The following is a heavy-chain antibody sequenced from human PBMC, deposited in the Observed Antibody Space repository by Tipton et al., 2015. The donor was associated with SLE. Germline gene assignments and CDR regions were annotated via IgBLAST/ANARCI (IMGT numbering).Heavy chain of an antibody. J-gene: IGHJ4*02. CDR2: ISDDGSDK. D-gene: IGHD6-13*01. CDR3: AREARIAAAGN. Sequence: SLRLSCAASGFTFSGYAMHWVRQAPGKGLEWVAVISDDGSDKYYADSVKGRFTISRDNSKNTLYLQMNSLRAEDTAIYYCAREARIAAAGNWGQGTLVTVSS. CDR1: GFTFSGYA. V-gene: IGHV3-30*04.